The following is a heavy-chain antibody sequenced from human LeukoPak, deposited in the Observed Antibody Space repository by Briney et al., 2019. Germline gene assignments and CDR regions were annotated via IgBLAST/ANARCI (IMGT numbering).Heavy chain of an antibody. CDR3: AKDLRSSSWYGFDY. J-gene: IGHJ4*02. CDR2: ISWNSGSI. V-gene: IGHV3-9*01. CDR1: GFTFDDYV. D-gene: IGHD6-13*01. Sequence: GRSLRLSCAASGFTFDDYVMHWVRQAPGKGLEWVSGISWNSGSIGYADSVKGRFTISRDNAKNSLYQQMNSLRAEDTALYYCAKDLRSSSWYGFDYWGQGTLVTVSS.